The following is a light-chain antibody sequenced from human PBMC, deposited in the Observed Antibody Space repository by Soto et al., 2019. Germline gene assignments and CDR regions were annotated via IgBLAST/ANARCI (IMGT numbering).Light chain of an antibody. CDR1: SSDVGSSNG. CDR2: DVN. J-gene: IGLJ1*01. CDR3: SSYTSTSTYV. Sequence: QLVLTQPPSVSGSPGQSVTISCTGTSSDVGSSNGVSWYQQPPGTAPKLMIYDVNNRPSGVPDRFSGSKSGNTASLTISGLQAEDEADYYCSSYTSTSTYVFGTGTKLTVL. V-gene: IGLV2-18*02.